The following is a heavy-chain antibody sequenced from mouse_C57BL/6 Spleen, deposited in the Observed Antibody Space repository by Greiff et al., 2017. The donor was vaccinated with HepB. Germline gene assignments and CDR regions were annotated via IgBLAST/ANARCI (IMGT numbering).Heavy chain of an antibody. D-gene: IGHD1-2*01. V-gene: IGHV3-2*02. Sequence: EVKVEESGPGLVKPSQSLSLTCTVTGYSITSGYGWNWIRQFPGNKLEWMDYISYSGSTNYNPSLNSRISITRDTSKNQFFLQLNSVTTEDTATYYCARTARIKYWGQGTTLTVSS. J-gene: IGHJ2*01. CDR2: ISYSGST. CDR1: GYSITSGYG. CDR3: ARTARIKY.